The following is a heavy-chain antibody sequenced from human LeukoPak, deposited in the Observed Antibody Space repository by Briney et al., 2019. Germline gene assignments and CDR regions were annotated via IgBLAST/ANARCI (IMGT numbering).Heavy chain of an antibody. CDR1: GFTFSSHS. D-gene: IGHD1-26*01. V-gene: IGHV3-30*04. J-gene: IGHJ4*02. CDR3: ARDLSGGYSTDY. CDR2: ISPDGSYK. Sequence: GGSLRLSCAASGFTFSSHSIHWVRQAPGKGLDWVAYISPDGSYKYFADSVKGRFTISRDNSKNTLYLQMNSLRADDTALYDCARDLSGGYSTDYWGQGALVTVSS.